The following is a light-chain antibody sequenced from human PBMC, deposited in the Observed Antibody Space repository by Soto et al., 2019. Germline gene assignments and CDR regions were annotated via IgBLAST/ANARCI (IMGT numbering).Light chain of an antibody. Sequence: QSVLTQPPSGSGAPGQRVTISCTGSSSNIGANYDVHWYQQRPGTAPKLLIFGNSNRPSGVPDRFSGSKSGTSASLASTGHQADDEGDYSCQSYDNTLGALDVFGTGTKLTVL. J-gene: IGLJ1*01. CDR3: QSYDNTLGALDV. V-gene: IGLV1-40*01. CDR1: SSNIGANYD. CDR2: GNS.